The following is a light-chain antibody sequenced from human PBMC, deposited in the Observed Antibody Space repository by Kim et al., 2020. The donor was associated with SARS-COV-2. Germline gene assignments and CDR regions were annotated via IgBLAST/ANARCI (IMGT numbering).Light chain of an antibody. CDR2: DAS. J-gene: IGKJ4*01. Sequence: PGKRATLSCRASQSVSSYLAWYQQNPGQAPRLLIYDASNRATGIPDRFSGSGSGTDFTLTISSLEPEDFAVYYCQQRSNWPPALTFGGGTKVDIK. CDR3: QQRSNWPPALT. V-gene: IGKV3-11*01. CDR1: QSVSSY.